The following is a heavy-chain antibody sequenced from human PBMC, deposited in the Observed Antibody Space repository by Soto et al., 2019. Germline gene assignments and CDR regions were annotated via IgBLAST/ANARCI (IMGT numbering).Heavy chain of an antibody. CDR2: ISGDGGST. D-gene: IGHD1-7*01. Sequence: GGSLRLSCAASGFTFDDYAMHWVRPAPGKGLEWVSLISGDGGSTYYADSVKGRITISRDNRKNSLYLQMNSLRTEDTALYYCAKDRSTGTRGYYYGMDVWGQGTTVTVSS. J-gene: IGHJ6*02. V-gene: IGHV3-43*02. CDR3: AKDRSTGTRGYYYGMDV. CDR1: GFTFDDYA.